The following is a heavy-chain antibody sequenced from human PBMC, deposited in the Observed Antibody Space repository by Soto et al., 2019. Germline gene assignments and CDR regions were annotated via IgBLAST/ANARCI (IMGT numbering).Heavy chain of an antibody. CDR2: IIPILGIA. CDR1: GGTFSSYS. D-gene: IGHD3-10*01. J-gene: IGHJ4*02. V-gene: IGHV1-69*02. Sequence: QVQLVQSGAEVKKPGSSVKVSCKASGGTFSSYSLSWVRQAPGQGLEWMGRIIPILGIANYAQKFQGRVTITADKSTSTAYMELSSLRSEDTAVYYCVRSRGDGYPFDYWGQGTLVTVSS. CDR3: VRSRGDGYPFDY.